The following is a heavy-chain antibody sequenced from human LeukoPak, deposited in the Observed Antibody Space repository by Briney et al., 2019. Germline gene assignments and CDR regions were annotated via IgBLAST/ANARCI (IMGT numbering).Heavy chain of an antibody. D-gene: IGHD6-19*01. CDR3: ARGWYNSGYYCDY. CDR2: ISSSGSTI. Sequence: GGSLRLSCAASGFSFNSFEMSWVGQAPGKGLEWVSYISSSGSTIYYADSVKGRFTISRDNAKNSLYLQMNSLRAEDTAVYYCARGWYNSGYYCDYWGQGTLVTVSS. V-gene: IGHV3-48*03. CDR1: GFSFNSFE. J-gene: IGHJ4*02.